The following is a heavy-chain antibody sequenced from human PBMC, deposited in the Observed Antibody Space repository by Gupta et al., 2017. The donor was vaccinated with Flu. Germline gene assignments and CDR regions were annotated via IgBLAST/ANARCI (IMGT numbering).Heavy chain of an antibody. CDR3: VRGMVTTDQMFGS. D-gene: IGHD2-21*02. CDR1: GFTFSGYG. CDR2: MRSSDSGYLT. J-gene: IGHJ4*02. Sequence: GFTFSGYGMHWVRRASGKGLEWVGRMRSSDSGYLTEYGGSLRGRFSVSRDDSKNTVYLHMSSLEIEDTAVYYCVRGMVTTDQMFGSWGQGALVTVSS. V-gene: IGHV3-73*01.